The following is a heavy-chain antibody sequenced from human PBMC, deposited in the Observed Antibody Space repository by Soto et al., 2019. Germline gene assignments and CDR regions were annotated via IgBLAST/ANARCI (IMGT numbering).Heavy chain of an antibody. CDR3: ARDFYYDSSGYYHGNWFDP. J-gene: IGHJ5*02. V-gene: IGHV3-23*01. Sequence: PGGSLRLSCAASGFAFSNYAMHWVRQAPGKGLEWVSSISSSIEATYYADSVKGRFTISRDNSKNTLYLQMKSLRAEDTAVYYCARDFYYDSSGYYHGNWFDPWGQGTLVTVSS. CDR1: GFAFSNYA. D-gene: IGHD3-22*01. CDR2: ISSSIEAT.